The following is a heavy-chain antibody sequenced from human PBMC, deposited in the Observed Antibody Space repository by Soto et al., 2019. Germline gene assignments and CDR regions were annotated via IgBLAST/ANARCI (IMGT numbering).Heavy chain of an antibody. V-gene: IGHV1-18*01. J-gene: IGHJ4*02. CDR1: GYTFTSYG. D-gene: IGHD6-19*01. CDR3: ARGRRDSSGWDDFDY. CDR2: ISAYNGNT. Sequence: ASVKVSCKASGYTFTSYGISWVRQATGQGLEWMGWISAYNGNTNYAQKLQGRVTMSTDTSTSTAYMELRSLRSDDTAVYYCARGRRDSSGWDDFDYWGQGTLVTVSS.